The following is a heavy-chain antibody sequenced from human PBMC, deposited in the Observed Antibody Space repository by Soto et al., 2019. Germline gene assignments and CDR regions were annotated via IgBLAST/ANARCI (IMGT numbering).Heavy chain of an antibody. CDR2: ISFDGNTQ. D-gene: IGHD6-6*01. J-gene: IGHJ4*02. V-gene: IGHV3-30-3*01. CDR3: ARVGGGNSYPLDH. Sequence: QVQLVESGGGVVQPGRSLRLSCAASGFSFSSHSMHWVRQAPGKGLEWVAVISFDGNTQNYAASVKGRFTISRDNSKSTLYLQVNSLTTDDTAMYYCARVGGGNSYPLDHWGQGTLVTVS. CDR1: GFSFSSHS.